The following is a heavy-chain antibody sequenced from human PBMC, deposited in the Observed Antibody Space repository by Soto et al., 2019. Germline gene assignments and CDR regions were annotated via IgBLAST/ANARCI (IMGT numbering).Heavy chain of an antibody. J-gene: IGHJ4*02. CDR3: AKDPNGDGYTYYFDY. V-gene: IGHV3-9*01. Sequence: GGSLRLSCAASGFTFDDYAMHWVRQAPGKGLEWVSGISWNSGSIGYADSVKGRFTISRDNAKNSLYLQMNSLRAEDTALYYCAKDPNGDGYTYYFDYWGQGTLVTVSS. CDR2: ISWNSGSI. D-gene: IGHD5-12*01. CDR1: GFTFDDYA.